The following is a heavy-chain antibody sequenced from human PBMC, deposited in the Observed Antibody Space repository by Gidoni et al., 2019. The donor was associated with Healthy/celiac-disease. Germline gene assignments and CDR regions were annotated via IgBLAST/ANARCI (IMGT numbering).Heavy chain of an antibody. CDR1: GFTFSSYA. CDR3: ARSTTYSSSSGY. CDR2: ISYDGSNK. Sequence: QVQLVESGGGVVQPGRSLRPSCAASGFTFSSYAMHWVRQAPGKGLEWVAVISYDGSNKYYADSVKGRFTISRDNSKNTLYLQMNSLRAEDTAVYYCARSTTYSSSSGYWGQGTLVTVSS. D-gene: IGHD6-13*01. V-gene: IGHV3-30-3*01. J-gene: IGHJ4*02.